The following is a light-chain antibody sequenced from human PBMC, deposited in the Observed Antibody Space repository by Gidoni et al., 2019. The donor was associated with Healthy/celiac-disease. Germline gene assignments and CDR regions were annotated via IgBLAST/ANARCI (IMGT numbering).Light chain of an antibody. CDR1: QSVSSY. Sequence: EIVLTQSPATLSLSPGERATLSCRASQSVSSYLAWYQQKPGQAPRLLIYDASNRATGIPARFSGSGSGSVFTLTISSLEPEDFAVYYCQQRSNWPPELTFXGXTKVEIK. CDR3: QQRSNWPPELT. V-gene: IGKV3-11*01. CDR2: DAS. J-gene: IGKJ4*01.